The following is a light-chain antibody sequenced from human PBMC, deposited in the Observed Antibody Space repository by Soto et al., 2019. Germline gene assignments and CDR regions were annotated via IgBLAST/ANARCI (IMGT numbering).Light chain of an antibody. V-gene: IGKV3-20*01. CDR3: HQYASSPWT. CDR1: QRVYSSY. Sequence: IMLTQSPGTLSLSPGERVTLSCRASQRVYSSYLAWYQQRPGQAPRLLFYDASIRATGIPDRFRGSGSGTDFSLTISRLEPEDFAVYYCHQYASSPWTFGQGTKVEIK. CDR2: DAS. J-gene: IGKJ1*01.